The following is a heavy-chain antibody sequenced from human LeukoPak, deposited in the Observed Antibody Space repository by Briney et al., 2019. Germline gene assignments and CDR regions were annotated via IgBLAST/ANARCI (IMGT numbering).Heavy chain of an antibody. J-gene: IGHJ4*02. Sequence: PSETLSLTCTVHGGSISSSSYYWGWIRQPPGKGLEWIGSIYYRGSTYYNPSLKSRVTISVDTSKNQFSLKLSSVTAADPAVYYCAKSGGYGLIDYWGQGTRVTVSS. CDR2: IYYRGST. V-gene: IGHV4-39*07. CDR3: AKSGGYGLIDY. D-gene: IGHD1-26*01. CDR1: GGSISSSSYY.